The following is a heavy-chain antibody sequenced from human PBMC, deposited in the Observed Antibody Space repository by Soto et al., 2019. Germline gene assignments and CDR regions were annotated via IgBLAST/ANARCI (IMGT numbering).Heavy chain of an antibody. D-gene: IGHD3-22*01. J-gene: IGHJ5*02. CDR2: IFPSDSDT. CDR1: GYKFTSSW. CDR3: ARKDKSGYFNWFDP. V-gene: IGHV5-51*01. Sequence: PGESLKISCRTSGYKFTSSWIAWVRQMPGKGLEWMGFIFPSDSDTRYSPSFQGQVTISADRSTSTVFLQWAGLKASDTAVYFCARKDKSGYFNWFDPWGQGTLVTVSS.